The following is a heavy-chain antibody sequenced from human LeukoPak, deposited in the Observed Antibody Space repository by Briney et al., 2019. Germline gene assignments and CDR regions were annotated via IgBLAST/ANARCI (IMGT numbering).Heavy chain of an antibody. V-gene: IGHV3-23*01. J-gene: IGHJ6*03. Sequence: GGSLRLSCAASGFTFSSYGMSWVRQAPGKGLEWVSAISGSGGSTYYADSVKGRFTISRDNSKNTLYLQMNSLRAEDTAVYYCRVTATYYYYMDVWGKGTTVTISS. D-gene: IGHD2-21*02. CDR1: GFTFSSYG. CDR3: RVTATYYYYMDV. CDR2: ISGSGGST.